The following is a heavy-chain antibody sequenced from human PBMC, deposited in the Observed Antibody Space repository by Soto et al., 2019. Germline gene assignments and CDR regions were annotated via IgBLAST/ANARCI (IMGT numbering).Heavy chain of an antibody. J-gene: IGHJ6*02. CDR2: IYSGGST. CDR1: GFTVSSNY. Sequence: EVQLVESGGGLVQPGGSLRLSCAASGFTVSSNYMSWVRQAPGKGLEWVSVIYSGGSTYYADSVKGRFTISRDNSKNTRYLQMNSLRAEDTAVYYCARDGVTGYYYYGMDVWGQGTTVTVSS. CDR3: ARDGVTGYYYYGMDV. V-gene: IGHV3-66*01. D-gene: IGHD2-21*02.